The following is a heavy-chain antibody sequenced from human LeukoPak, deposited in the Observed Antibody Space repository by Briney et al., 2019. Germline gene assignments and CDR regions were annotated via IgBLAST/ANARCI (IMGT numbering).Heavy chain of an antibody. D-gene: IGHD3-22*01. V-gene: IGHV1-69*13. J-gene: IGHJ4*02. CDR3: ARGYDSSGYYYGEEGYYFDY. Sequence: GASVKVSCKASGYTFTGYYMHWVRQAPGQGLEWMGGIIPIFGTANYAQKFQGRVTITADESTSTAYMELSSLRSEDTAVYYCARGYDSSGYYYGEEGYYFDYWGQGTLVTVSS. CDR2: IIPIFGTA. CDR1: GYTFTGYY.